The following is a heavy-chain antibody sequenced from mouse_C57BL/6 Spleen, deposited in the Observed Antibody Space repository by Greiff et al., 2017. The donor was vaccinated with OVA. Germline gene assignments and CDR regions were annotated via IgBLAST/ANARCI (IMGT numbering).Heavy chain of an antibody. CDR3: ARSGYYGTAMDY. V-gene: IGHV1-82*01. D-gene: IGHD1-1*01. Sequence: QVQLQQSGPELVKPGASGKISCKASGYAFSSSGMNWVKQRPGTGLEWIGRIYPGDGDTNYNGKFKGKATLTADKSSSTAYMQLSSLTSEDSAVYFCARSGYYGTAMDYWGQGTSVTVSS. J-gene: IGHJ4*01. CDR2: IYPGDGDT. CDR1: GYAFSSSG.